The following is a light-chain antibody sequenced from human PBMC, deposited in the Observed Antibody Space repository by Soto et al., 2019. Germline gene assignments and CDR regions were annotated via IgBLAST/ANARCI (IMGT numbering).Light chain of an antibody. J-gene: IGKJ1*01. Sequence: EIVLTQSPGTLSLSPGERATLSCRASQSVGSSYLAWYQQKPGQAPRLLIYDASSRATGIPDRFSGGASGTDFTLTISRLEPEDFAVYYCQQDGSSPWTFGQGTKVEIK. CDR1: QSVGSSY. V-gene: IGKV3-20*01. CDR2: DAS. CDR3: QQDGSSPWT.